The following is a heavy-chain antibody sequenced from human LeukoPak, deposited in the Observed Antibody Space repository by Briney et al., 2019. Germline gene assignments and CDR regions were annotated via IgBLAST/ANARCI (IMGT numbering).Heavy chain of an antibody. CDR2: IHYSGSS. V-gene: IGHV4-59*11. CDR1: DGSITSHY. CDR3: ARADIAWNPAYY. J-gene: IGHJ4*02. D-gene: IGHD1-1*01. Sequence: SETLSLTCIVSDGSITSHYWSWIRRPPGKGLEWVGFIHYSGSSNYNPSLKSRVTISIDTSKNQFSLKLNSVTAADTAVYYCARADIAWNPAYYWGQGTLAIVSS.